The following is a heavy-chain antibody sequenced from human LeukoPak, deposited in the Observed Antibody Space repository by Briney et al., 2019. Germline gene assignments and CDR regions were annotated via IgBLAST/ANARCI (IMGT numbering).Heavy chain of an antibody. CDR2: INSDGSRT. V-gene: IGHV3-74*01. J-gene: IGHJ6*03. D-gene: IGHD2-8*02. CDR3: ARGRQVLGLDYYYMDV. Sequence: PGGPLRLSCEASGFTFSNYWIHWVRQAPGKGLVWVSRINSDGSRTNFADSVKDRFTISRDNAKNTLYLQMNGLRAEDTAVYYCARGRQVLGLDYYYMDVWGKGTTVTVSS. CDR1: GFTFSNYW.